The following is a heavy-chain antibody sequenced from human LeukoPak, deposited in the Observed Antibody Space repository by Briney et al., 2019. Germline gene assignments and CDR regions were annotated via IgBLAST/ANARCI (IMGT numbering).Heavy chain of an antibody. CDR1: GFTLSSYE. J-gene: IGHJ4*02. CDR3: AKDFRANYDILTGLDY. D-gene: IGHD3-9*01. V-gene: IGHV3-48*03. Sequence: GGSLRLSCAASGFTLSSYEMNWVRQAPGKGLEWVSYISSSGSTIYYADSVKGRFTISRDNSKNTLYLQMNSLRAEDTAVYYCAKDFRANYDILTGLDYWGQGTLVTVSS. CDR2: ISSSGSTI.